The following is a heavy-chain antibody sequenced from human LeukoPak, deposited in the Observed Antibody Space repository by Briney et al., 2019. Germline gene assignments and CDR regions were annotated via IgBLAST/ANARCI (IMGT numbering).Heavy chain of an antibody. CDR3: ARARYYYDRSGYYYFDY. J-gene: IGHJ4*02. CDR2: IIPIFGTA. V-gene: IGHV1-69*05. Sequence: SVKVSCKASGGTFSSYAISWVRQAPGQGLEWMGGIIPIFGTANYAQKFQGRVTITTDESTSTAYMELSSLRSEDTAVYYCARARYYYDRSGYYYFDYWGQGTLVTVSS. CDR1: GGTFSSYA. D-gene: IGHD3-22*01.